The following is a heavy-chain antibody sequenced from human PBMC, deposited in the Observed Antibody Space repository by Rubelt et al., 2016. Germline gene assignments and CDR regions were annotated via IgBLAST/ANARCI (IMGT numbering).Heavy chain of an antibody. Sequence: EVQLVESGGGLVQPGGSLRLSCAASGFTVSSSYMSWVRQAPGKGLEWVALIYRDGTTYYADSVKCRFTISRDNSKNTLYLQSNSLRAEDTAVYYCANWLQHHFDYWGLGTLVTVSS. D-gene: IGHD5-24*01. CDR1: GFTVSSSY. CDR3: ANWLQHHFDY. V-gene: IGHV3-66*01. J-gene: IGHJ4*02. CDR2: IYRDGTT.